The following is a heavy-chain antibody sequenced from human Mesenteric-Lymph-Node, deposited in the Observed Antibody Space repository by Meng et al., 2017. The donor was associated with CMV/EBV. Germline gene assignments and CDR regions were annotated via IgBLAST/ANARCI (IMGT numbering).Heavy chain of an antibody. CDR2: IYYSGST. Sequence: SETLSLTCTVSGGSVSSGSYYWSWIRQPPGKGLEWIGYIYYSGSTNYNPSLKSRVTISVDTSKNQFSLKLSSVTAADTAVYYCARQSDCGGDCYSFDYWGQGTLVTVSS. V-gene: IGHV4-61*01. D-gene: IGHD2-21*01. CDR3: ARQSDCGGDCYSFDY. CDR1: GGSVSSGSYY. J-gene: IGHJ4*02.